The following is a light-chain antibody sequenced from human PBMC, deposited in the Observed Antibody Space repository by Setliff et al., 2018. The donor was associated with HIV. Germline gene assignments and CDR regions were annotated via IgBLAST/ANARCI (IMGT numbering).Light chain of an antibody. CDR1: ISDVGGYNY. CDR2: EVS. J-gene: IGLJ1*01. Sequence: QSVLTQPASVSGSPGQSITISCTGTISDVGGYNYVSWYQHRPGKAPKLLIYEVSNRPSWVSNRFSGSKSGNTASLTISGLQPEDEADYFCSSYTSSSTRVFGTGTKVTVL. V-gene: IGLV2-14*01. CDR3: SSYTSSSTRV.